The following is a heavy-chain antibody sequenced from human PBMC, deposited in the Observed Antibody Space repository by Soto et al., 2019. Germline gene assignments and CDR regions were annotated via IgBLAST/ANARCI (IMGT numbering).Heavy chain of an antibody. Sequence: QVQLVQSEAEVKKPGASVKVSCTASGYTFGNYGINWVRQAPGQGLEWMGWISVNSGNANYAQKFQGRVTMTTDTSTSTAYMELRSLTSDDTAVFYCSYCGCDCTSYYVMDVWGQGTTVTVSS. D-gene: IGHD2-21*02. CDR1: GYTFGNYG. V-gene: IGHV1-18*01. CDR3: SYCGCDCTSYYVMDV. J-gene: IGHJ6*02. CDR2: ISVNSGNA.